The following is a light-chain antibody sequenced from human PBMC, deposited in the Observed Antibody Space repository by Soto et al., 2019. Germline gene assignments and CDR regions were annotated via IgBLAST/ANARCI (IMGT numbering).Light chain of an antibody. CDR2: EVS. V-gene: IGLV2-14*01. Sequence: QSVLTQPASVSGSPGQSITVSCTGTSSDVGAYNFVSWYQQYPGKAPKLMIYEVSNRPSGVSNRFSASKSGNTASLTISGLQAEDEDDYYCSSYTSSSTRVFGTGTKLTVL. J-gene: IGLJ1*01. CDR3: SSYTSSSTRV. CDR1: SSDVGAYNF.